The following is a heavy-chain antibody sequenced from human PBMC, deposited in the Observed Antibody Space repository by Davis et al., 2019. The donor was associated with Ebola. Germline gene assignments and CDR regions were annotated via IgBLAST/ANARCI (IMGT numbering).Heavy chain of an antibody. V-gene: IGHV3-30-3*01. J-gene: IGHJ3*02. CDR3: AGRSGPDI. CDR2: ISYDASNK. CDR1: GFTSGDSA. D-gene: IGHD3-3*01. Sequence: GGSLRLPCTASGFTSGDSAMSWVRLAQGKGLEWVAFISYDASNKYYADSVKRRFTISRDKFKNTRYLQMSSLRAEDTAVYYCAGRSGPDIWGQGTMVTVSS.